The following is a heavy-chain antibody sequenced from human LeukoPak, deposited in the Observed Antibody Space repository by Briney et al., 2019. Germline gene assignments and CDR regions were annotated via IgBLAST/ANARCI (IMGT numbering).Heavy chain of an antibody. D-gene: IGHD1-26*01. V-gene: IGHV4-39*07. CDR3: AREASVWWAPRTYYFDY. CDR2: IYYSGST. Sequence: PSETLSLTCTVSGGSISSSSYYWGWIRQPPGKGLEWIGSIYYSGSTYYNPSLKSRVTISVDTSKNQFSLKLSSVTAADTAVYYCAREASVWWAPRTYYFDYWGQGTLVTVSS. CDR1: GGSISSSSYY. J-gene: IGHJ4*02.